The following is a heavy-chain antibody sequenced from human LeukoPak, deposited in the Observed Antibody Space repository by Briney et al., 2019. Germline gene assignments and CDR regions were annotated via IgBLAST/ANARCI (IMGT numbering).Heavy chain of an antibody. J-gene: IGHJ4*02. D-gene: IGHD3-3*01. CDR1: GFTLSSYS. V-gene: IGHV3-21*01. CDR2: IHGDSTET. CDR3: ARGHFGVVLDY. Sequence: GGSLRPACECSGFTLSSYSMIWVRQAPGKGLEWVSSIHGDSTETRHAHSLMGRFTISIDNARKSLYVQMNSMRAEDTAVYYCARGHFGVVLDYWGQGNLVTVSS.